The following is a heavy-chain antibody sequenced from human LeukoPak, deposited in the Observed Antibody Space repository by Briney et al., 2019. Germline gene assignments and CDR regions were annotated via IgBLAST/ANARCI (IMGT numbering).Heavy chain of an antibody. CDR2: IYAGGST. CDR3: ARDPIMNYYMDV. J-gene: IGHJ6*03. V-gene: IGHV3-53*01. D-gene: IGHD2-8*01. CDR1: GFTVSNNY. Sequence: GGSLRLSRAASGFTVSNNYMSWVRQAPGKGLEWVSVIYAGGSTYYADSVKGRFTISRDNSKNTLFLQMNSLRGEDTAVYYCARDPIMNYYMDVWGKGTTVTVSS.